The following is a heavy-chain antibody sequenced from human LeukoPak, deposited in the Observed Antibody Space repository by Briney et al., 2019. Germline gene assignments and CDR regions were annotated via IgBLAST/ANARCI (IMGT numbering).Heavy chain of an antibody. D-gene: IGHD3/OR15-3a*01. Sequence: SVTLFCTSCGYTFTNHKMSYVRKAPGQGLEWMGWINPNSGGTNYAQKFQGRVTMTRDTSISTAYMDLSRLRSDDTAVYYCARSRTVLGFVFDYWIQTSLVTVAS. CDR2: INPNSGGT. CDR3: ARSRTVLGFVFDY. J-gene: IGHJ4*02. V-gene: IGHV1-2*02. CDR1: GYTFTNHK.